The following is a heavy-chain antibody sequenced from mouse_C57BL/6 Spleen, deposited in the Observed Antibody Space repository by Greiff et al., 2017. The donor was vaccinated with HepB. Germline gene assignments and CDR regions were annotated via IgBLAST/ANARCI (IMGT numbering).Heavy chain of an antibody. V-gene: IGHV1-4*01. D-gene: IGHD1-1*01. CDR1: GYTFTSYT. CDR3: ARGGVTTVVADWYFDV. Sequence: QVQLQQSGAELARPGASVKMSCKASGYTFTSYTMHWVKQRPGQGLEWIGYINPSSGYTKYNQKFKDKATLTADKSSSTAYMQLSSLTSEDSAVYYCARGGVTTVVADWYFDVWGTGTTVTVSS. CDR2: INPSSGYT. J-gene: IGHJ1*03.